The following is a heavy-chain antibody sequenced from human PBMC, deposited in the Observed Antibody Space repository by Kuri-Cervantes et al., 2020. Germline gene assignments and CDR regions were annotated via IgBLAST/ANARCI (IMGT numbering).Heavy chain of an antibody. V-gene: IGHV3-48*04. Sequence: GGSLRLSCAASGFSFSSYGMSWVRQAPGKGLEWVSYISSSGSTIYYADSVKGRFTISRDNAKNSLYLQMNSLRAEDTAVYYCARDLRFTMVRGVIRQFDYWGQGTLVTVSS. CDR2: ISSSGSTI. J-gene: IGHJ4*02. CDR3: ARDLRFTMVRGVIRQFDY. D-gene: IGHD3-10*01. CDR1: GFSFSSYG.